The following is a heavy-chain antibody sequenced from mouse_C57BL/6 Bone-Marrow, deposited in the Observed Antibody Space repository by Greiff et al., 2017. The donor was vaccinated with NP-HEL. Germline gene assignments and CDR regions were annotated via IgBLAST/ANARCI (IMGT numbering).Heavy chain of an antibody. J-gene: IGHJ2*01. V-gene: IGHV5-17*01. CDR2: ISSGSSTI. CDR1: GFTFSDYG. Sequence: EVQLVESGGGLVKPGGSLKLSCAASGFTFSDYGMHWVRQAPEKGLEWVAYISSGSSTIYYADTVKGRFTISRDNAKNTLFLQMTSLRSEDTAMYYCARRYYGNYLDYWGQGTTLTVSS. D-gene: IGHD1-1*02. CDR3: ARRYYGNYLDY.